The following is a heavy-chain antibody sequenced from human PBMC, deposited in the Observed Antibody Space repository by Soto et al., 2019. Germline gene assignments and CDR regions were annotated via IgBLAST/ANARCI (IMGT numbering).Heavy chain of an antibody. J-gene: IGHJ6*03. D-gene: IGHD6-19*01. CDR2: INPSGGST. CDR1: GYTFTSYY. Sequence: GPVKVSCKASGYTFTSYYMHWVRQAPGQGLEWMGIINPSGGSTSYAQKFQGRVTMTRDTSTSTVYLELSSLRSEDTAVYYCAKEGTAGLALDYYYYMDVWGKGTTVTVSS. V-gene: IGHV1-46*01. CDR3: AKEGTAGLALDYYYYMDV.